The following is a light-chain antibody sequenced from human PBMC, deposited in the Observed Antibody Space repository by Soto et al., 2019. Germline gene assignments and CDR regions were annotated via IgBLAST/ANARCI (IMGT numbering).Light chain of an antibody. CDR3: SSFTTSSLYV. J-gene: IGLJ1*01. V-gene: IGLV2-14*01. CDR1: GSDIGAYNY. Sequence: QSALTQPASVSGSPGQSITISCTGSGSDIGAYNYVSWYQQHPGKAPKLLIPGVTRRPSGVSSRFSASKSAYTASLTISGLQAEDEANYYCSSFTTSSLYVFGPGTKVTVL. CDR2: GVT.